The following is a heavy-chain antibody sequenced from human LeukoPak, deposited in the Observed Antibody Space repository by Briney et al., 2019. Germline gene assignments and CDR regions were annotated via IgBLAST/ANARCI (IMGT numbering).Heavy chain of an antibody. D-gene: IGHD3-22*01. CDR2: IKEDGSEK. CDR3: VRIYNDNNSGYRPFDF. V-gene: IGHV3-7*01. J-gene: IGHJ4*02. CDR1: GFTFSNYW. Sequence: GGSLRLSCAASGFTFSNYWMSCVRQAPGKGLEWVANIKEDGSEKYYVDSVKGRFTISRDNAKNSLYLQMNSLRAEDTAVYYCVRIYNDNNSGYRPFDFWGQGTLVTVSS.